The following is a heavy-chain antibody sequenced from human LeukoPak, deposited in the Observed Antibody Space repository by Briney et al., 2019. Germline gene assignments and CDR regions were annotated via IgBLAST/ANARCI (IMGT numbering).Heavy chain of an antibody. J-gene: IGHJ4*02. CDR2: ISGSGGST. V-gene: IGHV3-23*01. D-gene: IGHD3-3*01. Sequence: ETLSLTCAVYGGSFSGYYWSWVRQAPGKGLEWVSAISGSGGSTYYADSVKGRFTISRDNSKNTLYLQMNSLRAEDTAVYYCAKKRYYDFWSGYQIDYWGQGTLVTVSS. CDR3: AKKRYYDFWSGYQIDY. CDR1: GGSFSGYY.